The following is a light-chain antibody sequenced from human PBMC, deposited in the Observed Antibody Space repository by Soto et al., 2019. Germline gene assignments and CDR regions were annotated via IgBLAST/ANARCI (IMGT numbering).Light chain of an antibody. CDR1: QTISRY. CDR2: AAS. Sequence: DPQMTQSPSSLSASVGDRVTITCRTSQTISRYLNWYQQKPGKAPKLLIYAASNLQSGVPSRFSGSGSGTDFTLTISSLQPEDFATYYCQQSYSTPGYTFGQGTKLEIK. V-gene: IGKV1-39*01. CDR3: QQSYSTPGYT. J-gene: IGKJ2*01.